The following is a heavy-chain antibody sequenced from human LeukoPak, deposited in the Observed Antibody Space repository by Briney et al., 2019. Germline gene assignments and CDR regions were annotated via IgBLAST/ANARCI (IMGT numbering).Heavy chain of an antibody. D-gene: IGHD3-16*02. Sequence: ASVKVSCKASGFIYGNFGITWVRRAPGQGLEWVGWISADRGNTKYAQKFHGRVTMTTETSTSTAYMELRSLRSDDTAVYYCARAGSYDYVWGSYRYCDYWGQGSLVTVSS. V-gene: IGHV1-18*01. CDR1: GFIYGNFG. CDR3: ARAGSYDYVWGSYRYCDY. CDR2: ISADRGNT. J-gene: IGHJ4*02.